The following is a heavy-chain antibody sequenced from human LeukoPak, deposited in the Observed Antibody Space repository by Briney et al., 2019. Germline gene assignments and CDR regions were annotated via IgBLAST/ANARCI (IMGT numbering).Heavy chain of an antibody. CDR2: IIPIFGTA. J-gene: IGHJ3*02. D-gene: IGHD6-13*01. CDR3: ARARSSSWPIDAFDI. Sequence: GASVKVSCKASGGTFSSYAISWVRQAPGQGLEWMGRIIPIFGTANYAQKFQGRVTITKDESTSTAYMERSSLRSEDTAVYYCARARSSSWPIDAFDIWGQGTMVTVSS. V-gene: IGHV1-69*05. CDR1: GGTFSSYA.